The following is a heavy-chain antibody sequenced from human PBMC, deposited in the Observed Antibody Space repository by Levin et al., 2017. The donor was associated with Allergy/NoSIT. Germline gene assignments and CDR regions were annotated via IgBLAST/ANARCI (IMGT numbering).Heavy chain of an antibody. CDR1: GFSFSTYG. V-gene: IGHV3-30*18. Sequence: GGSLRLSCAASGFSFSTYGIHWVRQAPGKGLEWVALITSDGSSKFFADSVKGRFTISSDNSKNTLHLQMSSLRPEDTAVYYCAKGGDMDVWGQGTTVTVSS. CDR3: AKGGDMDV. D-gene: IGHD3-10*01. CDR2: ITSDGSSK. J-gene: IGHJ6*02.